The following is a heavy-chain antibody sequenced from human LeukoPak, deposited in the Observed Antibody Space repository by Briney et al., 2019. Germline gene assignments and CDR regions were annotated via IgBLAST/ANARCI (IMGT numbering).Heavy chain of an antibody. Sequence: GGSLRLSCAASGFTFSSYAMNWVRQAPGKGLEWVSVISGSGGSTSYADSVKGRFTISRGNSKNTLYLQMNSLRAEDTAVYHCAKDFSRCSSRYFDYWGQGTLVTVSS. J-gene: IGHJ4*02. CDR1: GFTFSSYA. CDR2: ISGSGGST. CDR3: AKDFSRCSSRYFDY. V-gene: IGHV3-23*01. D-gene: IGHD6-6*01.